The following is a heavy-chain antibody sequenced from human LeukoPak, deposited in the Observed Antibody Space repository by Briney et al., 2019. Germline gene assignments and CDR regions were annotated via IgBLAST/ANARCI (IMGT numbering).Heavy chain of an antibody. CDR3: ARNIGYYYGSGFYYSYYYSGRDV. J-gene: IGHJ6*04. CDR1: GGSISSYY. V-gene: IGHV4-59*01. D-gene: IGHD3-10*01. CDR2: IYYSGST. Sequence: SETLSLTCTVSGGSISSYYWSWIRQPPGKGLEWIGYIYYSGSTNYNPSLKSRVTISVDTSKNQFSLKLSSVTAADTAVYYCARNIGYYYGSGFYYSYYYSGRDVGGKGTTVTFS.